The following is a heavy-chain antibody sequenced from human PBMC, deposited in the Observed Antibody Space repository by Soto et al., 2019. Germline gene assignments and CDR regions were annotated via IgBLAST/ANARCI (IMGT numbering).Heavy chain of an antibody. CDR1: GFNFSDCY. CDR3: ARVNGYYYYGMDV. Sequence: QVQLVESGGGLVKPGGSLRLSCAASGFNFSDCYMSWIRQAPGKGLEWVSDISSSGSTIYYADSVKGRFTISRDNAKNSLYLQMNSLRAEETDVHYCARVNGYYYYGMDVWGQGTTVTVSS. J-gene: IGHJ6*02. D-gene: IGHD1-1*01. V-gene: IGHV3-11*01. CDR2: ISSSGSTI.